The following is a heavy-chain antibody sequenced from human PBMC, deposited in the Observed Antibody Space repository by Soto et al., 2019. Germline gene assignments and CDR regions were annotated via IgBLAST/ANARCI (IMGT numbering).Heavy chain of an antibody. D-gene: IGHD3-22*01. Sequence: PSETLSLTCTVSGGSISSSSYYWGWIRQPPGKGLEWIGSIDYSGSTYYNPSLKSRVIFSVDTSKNRFSLKLSSVTAADTAVYYCARLPGLPRYYDTSGYSYWGQGTLVTVSS. CDR3: ARLPGLPRYYDTSGYSY. CDR2: IDYSGST. J-gene: IGHJ4*02. V-gene: IGHV4-39*02. CDR1: GGSISSSSYY.